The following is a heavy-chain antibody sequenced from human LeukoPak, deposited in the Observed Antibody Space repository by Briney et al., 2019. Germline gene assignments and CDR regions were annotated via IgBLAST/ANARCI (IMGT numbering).Heavy chain of an antibody. CDR2: IYSGGST. J-gene: IGHJ4*02. CDR3: ARDSPQNTVIDY. D-gene: IGHD2/OR15-2a*01. CDR1: GFTASNNF. V-gene: IGHV3-66*01. Sequence: GGSLRLSCAASGFTASNNFMSWVRQAPGKGLEWVSVIYSGGSTYYADSVKGRFTISRDNSKNTLYLQMHSLRAEDTAVYYCARDSPQNTVIDYWGQGTLVTVSS.